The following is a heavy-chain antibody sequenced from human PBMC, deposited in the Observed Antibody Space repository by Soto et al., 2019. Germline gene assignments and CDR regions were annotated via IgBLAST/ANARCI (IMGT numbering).Heavy chain of an antibody. V-gene: IGHV4-31*03. D-gene: IGHD3-10*01. CDR2: IYYSGST. CDR1: GGSSISGGYY. Sequence: TSETLSLTCTVSGGSSISGGYYWSWIRQHPGKGLEWIGYIYYSGSTYYNPSLKSRVTISVDTSKNQFSLKLSSVTAADTAVYYCARDLGDSNWFDPWGQGTLVTVSS. J-gene: IGHJ5*02. CDR3: ARDLGDSNWFDP.